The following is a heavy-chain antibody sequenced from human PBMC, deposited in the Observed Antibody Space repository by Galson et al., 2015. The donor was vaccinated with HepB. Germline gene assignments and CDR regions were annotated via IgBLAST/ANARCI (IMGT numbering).Heavy chain of an antibody. J-gene: IGHJ6*02. CDR1: GFTFSSYS. CDR3: ARAPQGYHGFGMDV. V-gene: IGHV3-21*01. D-gene: IGHD2-2*01. Sequence: SLRLSRAASGFTFSSYSMNWVRQAPGKGLEWVSSISSSSSYIYYADSVKGRFTISRDNAKNSLYLQMNSLRAEDTAVYYCARAPQGYHGFGMDVWGQGTTVTVSS. CDR2: ISSSSSYI.